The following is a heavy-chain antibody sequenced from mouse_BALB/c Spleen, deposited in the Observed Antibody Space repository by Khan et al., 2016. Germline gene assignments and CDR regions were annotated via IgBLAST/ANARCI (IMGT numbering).Heavy chain of an antibody. Sequence: QVRLQQSGAELAKPGASVKMSCKASGYTFTSYWMHWVKQRPGQGLEWIGYINPSTGYTEYNQKFKDKATLTADKSSSTAYMQLSSLTSEDSAVYYSARWAYYGNCLFAYWGQGTLVTVSA. CDR1: GYTFTSYW. CDR2: INPSTGYT. D-gene: IGHD2-10*01. J-gene: IGHJ3*01. CDR3: ARWAYYGNCLFAY. V-gene: IGHV1-7*01.